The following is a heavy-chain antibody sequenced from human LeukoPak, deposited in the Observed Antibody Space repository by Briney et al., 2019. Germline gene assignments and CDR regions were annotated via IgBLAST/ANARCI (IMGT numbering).Heavy chain of an antibody. CDR2: ISAYNGNT. V-gene: IGHV1-18*01. D-gene: IGHD3-22*01. J-gene: IGHJ4*02. Sequence: EASVKVSCKASGYIFTSYGISWVRQAPGQGLEWMGWISAYNGNTNYAQKLQGRVTMTRDTSTNTAYMELRSLKSDDTAVYYCARDFSHRYNYDSSGYYLLFNYWGQGTLVTVSS. CDR1: GYIFTSYG. CDR3: ARDFSHRYNYDSSGYYLLFNY.